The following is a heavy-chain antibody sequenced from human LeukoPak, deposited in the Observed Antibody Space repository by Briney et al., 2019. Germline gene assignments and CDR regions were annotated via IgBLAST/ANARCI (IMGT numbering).Heavy chain of an antibody. CDR2: INPNSGVT. J-gene: IGHJ6*03. D-gene: IGHD1-1*01. CDR3: ARGQLIRGYYYMDV. V-gene: IGHV1-2*02. Sequence: ASVKVSCKASGYTFTGYYMHWVRQAPGQGLEWMGWINPNSGVTNSAQKFQGRVTMTRDMSFSTAYMELTRLRSDDTAVYYCARGQLIRGYYYMDVWGKGTTVTVSS. CDR1: GYTFTGYY.